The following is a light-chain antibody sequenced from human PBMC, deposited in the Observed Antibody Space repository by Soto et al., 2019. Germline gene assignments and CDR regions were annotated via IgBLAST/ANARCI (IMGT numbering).Light chain of an antibody. CDR3: QQYGSSPYT. V-gene: IGKV3-20*01. CDR2: GAS. Sequence: EIVLTQSPGTLSLSPGERATLSCRDSQSVSSSYLAWSQQKPGQAPSLLIYGASSRATGIPDRFSGSGSGTDFTLTISRLEPEDFAVYYCQQYGSSPYTFGQGTKLEIK. J-gene: IGKJ2*01. CDR1: QSVSSSY.